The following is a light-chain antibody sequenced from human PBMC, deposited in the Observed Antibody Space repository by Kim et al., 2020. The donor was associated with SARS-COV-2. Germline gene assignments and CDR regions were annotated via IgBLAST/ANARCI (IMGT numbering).Light chain of an antibody. Sequence: VSPVQTASITCPGDKLGDKYACWYQQKPGQSPVLVIYQDSKRPSGIPERFSGSNSGNTATLTISGTQAMDEADYYCQAWDSSTDWVFGGGTQLTVL. CDR2: QDS. CDR3: QAWDSSTDWV. CDR1: KLGDKY. V-gene: IGLV3-1*01. J-gene: IGLJ3*02.